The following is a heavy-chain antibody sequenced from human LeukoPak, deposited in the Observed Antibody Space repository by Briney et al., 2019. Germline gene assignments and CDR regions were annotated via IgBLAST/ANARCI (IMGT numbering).Heavy chain of an antibody. J-gene: IGHJ4*02. Sequence: GGSLRLSCAASGFTVSSNYMSWVRQAPGKGLEWVSVIYSRGSTYYADSVKGRFTISRDNSKNTLYLQMNSLRAEDTAVYYCASTGDYYDSSGYYYYWGQGTLVTVSS. D-gene: IGHD3-22*01. CDR3: ASTGDYYDSSGYYYY. V-gene: IGHV3-66*01. CDR2: IYSRGST. CDR1: GFTVSSNY.